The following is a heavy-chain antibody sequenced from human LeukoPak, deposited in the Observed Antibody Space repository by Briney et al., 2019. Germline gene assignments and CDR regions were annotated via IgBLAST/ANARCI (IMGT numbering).Heavy chain of an antibody. D-gene: IGHD6-19*01. Sequence: GRSVRLSCAACVFTYSSYGMHRVRQARGKGLEGVGVISYDGSNKYYADSVKGRFTISRDNSKNTLYLQMNSLRAEDTAVYYCAKDYGSSGWDPLDYWGQGTLVTVSS. CDR1: VFTYSSYG. J-gene: IGHJ4*02. V-gene: IGHV3-30*18. CDR3: AKDYGSSGWDPLDY. CDR2: ISYDGSNK.